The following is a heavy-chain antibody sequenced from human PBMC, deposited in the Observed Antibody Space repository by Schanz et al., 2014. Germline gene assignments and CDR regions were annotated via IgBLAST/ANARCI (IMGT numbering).Heavy chain of an antibody. V-gene: IGHV3-33*06. CDR1: GFSLNTYG. Sequence: QAQLMESGGGVVQPGTSLILSCSVSGFSLNTYGIHWFRQPAGKGLEWVAVIWNNGVTKYYADSVKGRFTISRDNSENTLYLQMNSLSADDTAVFNCAKGMGYCSGGTCYDYYYYGLDVWGQGTTVTVSS. CDR2: IWNNGVTK. J-gene: IGHJ6*02. D-gene: IGHD2-15*01. CDR3: AKGMGYCSGGTCYDYYYYGLDV.